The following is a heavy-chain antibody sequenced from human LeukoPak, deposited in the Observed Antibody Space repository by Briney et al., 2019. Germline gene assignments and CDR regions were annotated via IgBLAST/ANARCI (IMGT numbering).Heavy chain of an antibody. CDR3: ARWAIAGPYYFDY. V-gene: IGHV1-69*04. J-gene: IGHJ4*02. CDR2: IIPILGIA. CDR1: GYTFTSYG. Sequence: ASVKVSCKASGYTFTSYGISWVRQAPGQGLEWMGRIIPILGIANYAQKFQGRVTITADKSTSTAYMELSSLRSEDTAVYYCARWAIAGPYYFDYWGQGTLVTVSS. D-gene: IGHD6-13*01.